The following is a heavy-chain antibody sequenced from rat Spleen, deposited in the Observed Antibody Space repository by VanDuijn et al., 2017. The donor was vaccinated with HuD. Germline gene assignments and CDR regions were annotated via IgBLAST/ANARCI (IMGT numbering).Heavy chain of an antibody. CDR3: ARRHYGYTDYFDY. J-gene: IGHJ2*01. CDR1: GFTFSDYG. D-gene: IGHD1-9*01. CDR2: ISTGGGNT. Sequence: EVQLVESGGGLVQPGRSLKLSCVASGFTFSDYGMNWIRQAPGRGLEWVASISTGGGNTYYRDSVKGRFTISRDNAKNTLYLQMDSLRSEDTATYYCARRHYGYTDYFDYWGQGVMVTVSS. V-gene: IGHV5S13*01.